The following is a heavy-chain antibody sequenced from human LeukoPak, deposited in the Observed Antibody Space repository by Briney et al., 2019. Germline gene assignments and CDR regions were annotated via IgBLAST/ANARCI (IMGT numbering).Heavy chain of an antibody. V-gene: IGHV4-59*12. CDR3: ARGGIAAAGTDY. CDR2: IYYSGST. D-gene: IGHD6-13*01. J-gene: IGHJ4*02. Sequence: SETLSLTCTVSGVSISSYYWSWIRQPPGKGLEWIGHIYYSGSTNYNPSLKSRVTISVDKSKNQFSLKLSSVTAADTAVYYCARGGIAAAGTDYWGQGTLVTVSS. CDR1: GVSISSYY.